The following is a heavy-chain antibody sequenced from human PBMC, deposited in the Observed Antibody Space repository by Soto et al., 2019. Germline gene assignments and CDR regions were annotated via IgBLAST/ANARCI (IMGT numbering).Heavy chain of an antibody. CDR2: IKSKTDGGTT. Sequence: EVQLVESGGGMVKPGGSLRLSCAASGFTFSNAWMSWVRQAPGKGLEWVGRIKSKTDGGTTDYAAPVKGRFTISRDDSKNTLYLQMNSLKTEDTAVYYCTTDRSGWYDAFDIWGQGTMVTVSS. D-gene: IGHD6-19*01. CDR1: GFTFSNAW. J-gene: IGHJ3*02. CDR3: TTDRSGWYDAFDI. V-gene: IGHV3-15*01.